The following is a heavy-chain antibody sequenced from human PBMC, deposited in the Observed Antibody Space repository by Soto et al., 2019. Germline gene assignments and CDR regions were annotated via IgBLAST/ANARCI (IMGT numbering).Heavy chain of an antibody. CDR2: VYYSGST. J-gene: IGHJ2*01. CDR1: GGSISSGGYY. Sequence: QVQLQESGPGLVKPSQTLSLTCTVSGGSISSGGYYWSWIRQHPGKGLEWIGYVYYSGSTYYNPSLKMRVTISVDTSKNQFSLKLSSVTAAGTAVYYCARGPGLRSTQRSGWYFDLWGRGTLVTVSS. V-gene: IGHV4-31*03. D-gene: IGHD4-17*01. CDR3: ARGPGLRSTQRSGWYFDL.